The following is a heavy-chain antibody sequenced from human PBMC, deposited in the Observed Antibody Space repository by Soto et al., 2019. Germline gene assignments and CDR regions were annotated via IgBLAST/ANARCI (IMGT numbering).Heavy chain of an antibody. CDR2: INPNGGGT. J-gene: IGHJ3*02. CDR1: GYTFTGYY. V-gene: IGHV1-2*04. CDR3: ARMADSGYDLNAFDI. D-gene: IGHD5-12*01. Sequence: GASVKVSCKASGYTFTGYYMHWVRQAPGQGLEWMGWINPNGGGTNYAQKFQGWVTMTRDTSISTAYMELSRLRSDDTAVYYCARMADSGYDLNAFDIWGQGTMVTVSS.